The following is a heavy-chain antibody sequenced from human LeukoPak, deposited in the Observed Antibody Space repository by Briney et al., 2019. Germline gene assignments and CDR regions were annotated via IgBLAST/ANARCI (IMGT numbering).Heavy chain of an antibody. D-gene: IGHD3-16*01. CDR3: ARDRFGGVTPFGDFDI. J-gene: IGHJ3*02. CDR1: GFTFSSYE. V-gene: IGHV3-48*03. CDR2: ISSSGSTI. Sequence: PGGSLRLSCAASGFTFSSYEMNWVRQAPGKGLEWVSYISSSGSTIYYADSVKGRFTISRDNAKNSLYLQMNSLRAEDTAVYYCARDRFGGVTPFGDFDIWGQGTMVTVSS.